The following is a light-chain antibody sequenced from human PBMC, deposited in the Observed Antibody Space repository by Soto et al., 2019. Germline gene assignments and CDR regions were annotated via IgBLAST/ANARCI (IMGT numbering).Light chain of an antibody. CDR2: DAS. Sequence: EIVLTQSPATLSLSPGERATLSCRASQSIGLAIAWYQHKPGQAPRLLIFDASQRATGIPARFRGSGSGTGFTLSISSLEPEDFAVYYCQQRTDRPPWTFGQGTKVDI. V-gene: IGKV3-11*01. CDR1: QSIGLA. J-gene: IGKJ1*01. CDR3: QQRTDRPPWT.